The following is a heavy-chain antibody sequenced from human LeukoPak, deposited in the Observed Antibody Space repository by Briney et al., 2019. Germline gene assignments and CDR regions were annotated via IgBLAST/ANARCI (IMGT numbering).Heavy chain of an antibody. V-gene: IGHV3-21*01. CDR3: TSELYFSDGSGL. CDR1: GFIFSTYS. J-gene: IGHJ3*01. Sequence: RGSLRLSCVTSGFIFSTYSMSWVRQSPGKGLEWVSAITRSSNSIYYADAVKGRFTISRDNAKRSVYLQMNSLRVEDTAIYYCTSELYFSDGSGLWGPGTVVTVSS. CDR2: ITRSSNSI. D-gene: IGHD3-22*01.